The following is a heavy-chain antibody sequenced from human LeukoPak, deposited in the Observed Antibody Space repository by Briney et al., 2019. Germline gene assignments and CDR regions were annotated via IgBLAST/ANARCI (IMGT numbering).Heavy chain of an antibody. J-gene: IGHJ6*03. V-gene: IGHV3-43*01. CDR1: GFTFDDYA. Sequence: LSGGSLRLSCAAFGFTFDDYAIGWVRQTPGKGLEWVSLINWEGSSTFYADSVKGRFTISSDNSKNSLYLQMNSLRIGDTGLYFYFTSGVMAVVTRGNYTDVWGKRTTVTVSS. CDR3: FTSGVMAVVTRGNYTDV. CDR2: INWEGSST. D-gene: IGHD2-8*01.